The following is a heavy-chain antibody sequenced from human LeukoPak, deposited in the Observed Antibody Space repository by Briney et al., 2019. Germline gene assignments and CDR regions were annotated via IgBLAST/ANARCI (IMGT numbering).Heavy chain of an antibody. V-gene: IGHV4-4*07. J-gene: IGHJ6*03. CDR1: GGSISSYY. CDR3: ARVNYGSGSYYYYYYYMDV. Sequence: PSETLSLTCTVSGGSISSYYWSWIRQPAGKGLEWIGRIYTTGSTNYNPSLKSRVTMSVDTSKNQFSLKLSSVTAADTAVYYCARVNYGSGSYYYYYYYMDVWGKGTTVTISS. D-gene: IGHD3-10*01. CDR2: IYTTGST.